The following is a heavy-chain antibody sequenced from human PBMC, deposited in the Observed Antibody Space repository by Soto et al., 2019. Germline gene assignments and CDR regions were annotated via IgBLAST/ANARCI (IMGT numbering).Heavy chain of an antibody. D-gene: IGHD1-26*01. CDR1: GYAFTSYA. CDR3: ARGASPLIDY. J-gene: IGHJ4*02. Sequence: ASVKVSCKASGYAFTSYAMHWVRQAPGQRLEWMGWINAGNGNTKYSQKFQGRVTITRDTSASTAYMEVSSLRSEDTAVYYCARGASPLIDYWGQGTLVTVPQ. CDR2: INAGNGNT. V-gene: IGHV1-3*01.